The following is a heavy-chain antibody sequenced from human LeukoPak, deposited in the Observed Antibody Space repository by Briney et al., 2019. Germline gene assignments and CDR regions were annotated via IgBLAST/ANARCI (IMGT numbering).Heavy chain of an antibody. CDR1: GFTFSSYA. CDR2: ISYDGSNK. J-gene: IGHJ4*02. Sequence: GGSLRLSCAASGFTFSSYAMHWVRQAPGKGLAWVAVISYDGSNKYYADSVKCRFTISRDNSKNTLYLQMNSLRAEDTAVYYCARDSPAYWGQGTLVTVSS. V-gene: IGHV3-30*04. CDR3: ARDSPAY.